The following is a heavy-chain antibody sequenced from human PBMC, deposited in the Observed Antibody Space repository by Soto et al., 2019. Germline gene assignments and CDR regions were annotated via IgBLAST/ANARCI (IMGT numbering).Heavy chain of an antibody. J-gene: IGHJ2*01. D-gene: IGHD2-2*01. CDR3: ARRVEPAALGP. CDR2: IHLAGST. V-gene: IGHV4-34*01. Sequence: QVQLQQWGAGLLKPSETLSLTCAVYGGSFSGYYWSWIRQPPGKGLEWIGEIHLAGSTKYNPSLKGRVTIPLDTSKNQFSLKLTSVTAADPAGNYGARRVEPAALGPWGGGPLATFSS. CDR1: GGSFSGYY.